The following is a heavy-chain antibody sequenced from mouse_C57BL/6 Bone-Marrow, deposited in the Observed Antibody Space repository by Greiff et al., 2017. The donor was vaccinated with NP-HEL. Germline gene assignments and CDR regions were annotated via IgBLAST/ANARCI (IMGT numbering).Heavy chain of an antibody. CDR3: ARHGPYYYGSSSGYFDV. CDR2: LSSGGSYT. Sequence: VKLLESGGDLVKPGGSLKLSCAASGFTFSSYGLSWVRQTPDKRLEWVATLSSGGSYTYYPDSVKGRFTISRDNAKNTLYLQMSSLKSEDTEMYYCARHGPYYYGSSSGYFDVWGTGTTVTVSS. V-gene: IGHV5-6*01. CDR1: GFTFSSYG. J-gene: IGHJ1*03. D-gene: IGHD1-1*01.